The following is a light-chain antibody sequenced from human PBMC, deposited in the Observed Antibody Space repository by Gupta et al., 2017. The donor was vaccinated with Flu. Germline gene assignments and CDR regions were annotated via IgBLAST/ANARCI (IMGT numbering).Light chain of an antibody. CDR1: QDISNY. CDR3: QQYDNLLLLT. CDR2: DAS. J-gene: IGKJ4*01. Sequence: DIQMTQSPASLSASIGDRVTITCQASQDISNYVNWYQQKPGKAPKLLIFDASNLETGVPSRFSGSGFGTDFTFTTSSLQPEDVATYYCQQYDNLLLLTFGGGTKVEIK. V-gene: IGKV1-33*01.